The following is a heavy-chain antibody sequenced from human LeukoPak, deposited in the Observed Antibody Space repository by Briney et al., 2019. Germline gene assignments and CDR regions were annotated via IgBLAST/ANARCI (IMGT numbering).Heavy chain of an antibody. D-gene: IGHD5-24*01. CDR1: GFTFSSYA. CDR2: ISYDGSNK. J-gene: IGHJ3*02. Sequence: GGSLRLSCAASGFTFSSYAMHWVRQAPGKGLEWVAVISYDGSNKYYADSVKGRFTISRDNSKNTLYLQMSSLRAEDTAVYYCARDDGDAFDIWGQGTMVTVSS. CDR3: ARDDGDAFDI. V-gene: IGHV3-30*04.